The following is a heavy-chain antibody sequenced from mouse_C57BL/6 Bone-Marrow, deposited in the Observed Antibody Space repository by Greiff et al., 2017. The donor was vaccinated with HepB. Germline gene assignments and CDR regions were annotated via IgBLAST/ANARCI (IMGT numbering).Heavy chain of an antibody. J-gene: IGHJ2*01. CDR3: ARRGFTTVVATRFYFDY. D-gene: IGHD1-1*01. CDR2: INPGSGGT. V-gene: IGHV1-54*01. Sequence: VQLQQSGAELVRPGTSVKVSCKASGYAFTNYLIEWVKQRPGQGLEWIGVINPGSGGTNYNEKFKGKATLTADKSSSTAYMQLSSLTSEDSAVYFCARRGFTTVVATRFYFDYWGQGTTLTVSS. CDR1: GYAFTNYL.